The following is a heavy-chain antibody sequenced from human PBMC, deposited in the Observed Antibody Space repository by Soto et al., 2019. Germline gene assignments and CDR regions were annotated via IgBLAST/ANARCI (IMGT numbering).Heavy chain of an antibody. CDR3: ARGRDLYCSSTSCYKSYYYMAV. CDR2: INHSGST. V-gene: IGHV4-34*01. J-gene: IGHJ6*03. Sequence: PSETLSLTCAVYGGSYSGYYWSWIRQPPGTGLEWIGEINHSGSTNYNPSLKSRVTISVDTSKNQFSLKLSSVTAADTAVYYCARGRDLYCSSTSCYKSYYYMAVWGKGTTVTVFS. CDR1: GGSYSGYY. D-gene: IGHD2-2*02.